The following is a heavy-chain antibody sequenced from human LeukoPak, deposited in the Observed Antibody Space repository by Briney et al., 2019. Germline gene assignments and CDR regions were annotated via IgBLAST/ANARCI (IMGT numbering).Heavy chain of an antibody. J-gene: IGHJ4*02. CDR1: GFSFSTYA. CDR2: ISGSGGAT. CDR3: AKDSCASTSCYWDY. D-gene: IGHD2-2*01. V-gene: IGHV3-23*01. Sequence: PGGSLTLSCAASGFSFSTYAMNWVRQSPGKGLEWLSVISGSGGATYYADSVKGRFTISRDNSKNTLYLRMNSLTAEDTAIYYCAKDSCASTSCYWDYWGQGTLVTVSS.